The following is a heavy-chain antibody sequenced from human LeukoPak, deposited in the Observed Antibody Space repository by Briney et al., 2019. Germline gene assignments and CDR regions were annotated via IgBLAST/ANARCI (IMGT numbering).Heavy chain of an antibody. D-gene: IGHD3-22*01. V-gene: IGHV1-2*02. Sequence: ASVKVSCKASGYTFTSYGISWVRQAPGQGLEWMGWINPNSGDTNYAQKFQGRVTMTRDTSISTAYMELSRLRSDDTAVYYCARDVYDSSGIDYWGQGTLVTVSS. CDR3: ARDVYDSSGIDY. CDR1: GYTFTSYG. J-gene: IGHJ4*02. CDR2: INPNSGDT.